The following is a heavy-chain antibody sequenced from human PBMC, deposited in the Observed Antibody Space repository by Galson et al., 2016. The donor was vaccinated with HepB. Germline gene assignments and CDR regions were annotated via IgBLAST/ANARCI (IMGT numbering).Heavy chain of an antibody. D-gene: IGHD1-26*01. CDR1: GFTFSSYA. V-gene: IGHV3-30-3*01. CDR3: ARGLSGTYGRYYYYGMDV. Sequence: SLRLSCAASGFTFSSYAMHWVRQAPGKGLEWVAVVSYDGSKKYYADSVKGRFTISRDNSKNTLYLQMNSLRAEDTAVYYCARGLSGTYGRYYYYGMDVWGQGTTVTVSS. CDR2: VSYDGSKK. J-gene: IGHJ6*02.